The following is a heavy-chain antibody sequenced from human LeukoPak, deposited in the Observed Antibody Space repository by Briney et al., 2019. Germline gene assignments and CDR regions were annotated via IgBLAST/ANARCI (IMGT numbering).Heavy chain of an antibody. CDR1: GGSFSGYY. CDR3: ARGRGFWDAFDI. J-gene: IGHJ3*02. Sequence: SETLSLTCAVYGGSFSGYYWSWIRQPPGKGLEWIGEINHSGSTNYNPSLKSRVTISVDTSKNQLSLKLSSVTAADTAVYYCARGRGFWDAFDIWGQGTMVTVSS. CDR2: INHSGST. D-gene: IGHD3-3*01. V-gene: IGHV4-34*01.